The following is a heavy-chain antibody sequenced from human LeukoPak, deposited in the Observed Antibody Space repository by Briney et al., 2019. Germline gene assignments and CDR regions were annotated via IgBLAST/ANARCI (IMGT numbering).Heavy chain of an antibody. J-gene: IGHJ5*02. CDR3: ARDGEVLSSSWFWFDP. D-gene: IGHD6-13*01. CDR2: FYYSGST. Sequence: SETLSLTCTVSGGSISSYYWSWIRQPPGKGLEWIGYFYYSGSTNYNPSLKSRVTISVDTSKNQFSLKVRSVTAADTAVYYCARDGEVLSSSWFWFDPWGQGTLVTVSS. V-gene: IGHV4-4*08. CDR1: GGSISSYY.